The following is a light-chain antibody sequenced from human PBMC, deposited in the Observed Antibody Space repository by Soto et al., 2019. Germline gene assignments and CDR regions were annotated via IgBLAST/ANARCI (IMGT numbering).Light chain of an antibody. CDR1: NIGGKN. Sequence: SYELTQAPSVSVAPGQTARITCGGNNIGGKNVHWYQHKPGQAPVLVVYDDSDRPSGISERFSGSNSGNTATLTISRVEAGDEADYHCQVWDSSSDWMFGGGTKVTVL. V-gene: IGLV3-21*02. J-gene: IGLJ3*02. CDR3: QVWDSSSDWM. CDR2: DDS.